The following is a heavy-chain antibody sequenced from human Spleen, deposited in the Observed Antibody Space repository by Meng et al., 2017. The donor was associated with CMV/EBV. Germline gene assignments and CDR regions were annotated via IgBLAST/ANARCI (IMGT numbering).Heavy chain of an antibody. D-gene: IGHD6-13*01. V-gene: IGHV1-8*03. CDR2: MNPNSGNT. CDR1: FTSYD. Sequence: FTSYDINCVRQATGQGLEWMGWMNPNSGNTGYAQKFQGRVTITRNTSISTAYMELSSLRAEDTAVYYCARNPMGYSSSWYEDWFDPWGQGTLVTVSS. CDR3: ARNPMGYSSSWYEDWFDP. J-gene: IGHJ5*02.